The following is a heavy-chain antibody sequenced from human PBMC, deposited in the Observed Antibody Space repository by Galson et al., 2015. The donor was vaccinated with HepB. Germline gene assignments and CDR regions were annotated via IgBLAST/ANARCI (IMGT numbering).Heavy chain of an antibody. J-gene: IGHJ6*02. CDR2: MKQEGSEK. CDR1: GFTFGSYG. CDR3: ARAAIYGDSRGHCYYGMDV. D-gene: IGHD4-17*01. V-gene: IGHV3-7*01. Sequence: SLRLSGGASGFTFGSYGMIWVRQAPGRGLEWVANMKQEGSEKSYVDSVKGRFSISRDNAKNSLYLQMNSLRAEDTAVYYCARAAIYGDSRGHCYYGMDVWGQGTTVTVSS.